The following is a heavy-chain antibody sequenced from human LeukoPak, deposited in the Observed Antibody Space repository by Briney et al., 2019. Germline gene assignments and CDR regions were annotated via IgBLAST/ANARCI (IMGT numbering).Heavy chain of an antibody. V-gene: IGHV4-59*01. CDR3: AKDWELGS. D-gene: IGHD1-26*01. CDR2: IYIRGST. J-gene: IGHJ5*02. Sequence: SETLALTRRGFGASINNFYWDWVRQPPGKGLEWIGNIYIRGSTNYNPSLESRVTISLDTSKNQFSLKLTSVTAADTAFYYCAKDWELGSWGQGTLVTVSS. CDR1: GASINNFY.